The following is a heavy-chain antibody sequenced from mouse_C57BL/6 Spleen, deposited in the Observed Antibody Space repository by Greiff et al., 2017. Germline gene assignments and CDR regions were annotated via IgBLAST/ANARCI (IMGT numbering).Heavy chain of an antibody. CDR1: GYTFTDYY. CDR3: AKGSSGYLYYFDY. D-gene: IGHD3-2*02. CDR2: IYPGSGNT. J-gene: IGHJ2*01. Sequence: VQLQQSGAELVRPGASVKLSCKASGYTFTDYYINWVKQRPGQGLEWIARIYPGSGNTYYNEKFKGKATLTAEKSSSTAYMQLSSLTSEDSAVYFCAKGSSGYLYYFDYWGQGTTLTVSS. V-gene: IGHV1-76*01.